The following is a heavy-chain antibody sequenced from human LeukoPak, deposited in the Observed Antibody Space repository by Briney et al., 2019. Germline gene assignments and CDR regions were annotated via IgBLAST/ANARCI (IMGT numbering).Heavy chain of an antibody. CDR1: GYTFTGYY. CDR2: INPNSGGT. CDR3: ARDSPQLITMVRGVISYHFDY. Sequence: ASVKVSCKASGYTFTGYYMHWVRQAPGQGLEWMGWINPNSGGTNYAQKFQGRVTMTRDTSISTAYMELSRLRSDDTAVYYCARDSPQLITMVRGVISYHFDYWGQGTLVTVSS. D-gene: IGHD3-10*01. V-gene: IGHV1-2*02. J-gene: IGHJ4*02.